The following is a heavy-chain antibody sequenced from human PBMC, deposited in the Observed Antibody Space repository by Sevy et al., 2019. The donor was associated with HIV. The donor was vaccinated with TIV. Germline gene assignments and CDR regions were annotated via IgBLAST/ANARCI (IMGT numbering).Heavy chain of an antibody. CDR1: GFTFSSYS. J-gene: IGHJ4*02. V-gene: IGHV3-48*01. CDR3: ARDFRFLEWLSPLFDY. D-gene: IGHD3-3*01. CDR2: ISSSRSTI. Sequence: GGSLRLSCAASGFTFSSYSMNWVRQAPGKGLEWVSYISSSRSTIYYADSVKGRFTISRDNAKNSLYLQMNSLRAEDTAVYYCARDFRFLEWLSPLFDYWGQGTLVTVSS.